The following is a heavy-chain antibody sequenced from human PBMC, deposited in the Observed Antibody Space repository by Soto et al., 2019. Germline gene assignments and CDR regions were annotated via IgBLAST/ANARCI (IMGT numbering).Heavy chain of an antibody. V-gene: IGHV6-1*01. CDR1: EDSVSSNSAA. CDR3: ARGLTIFSSSPTYYYYGMDV. CDR2: TYYRSKWYN. Sequence: SQTLSLTCAISEDSVSSNSAAWNWIRQSPSRGLEWLGRTYYRSKWYNDYAVSVKSRITINPDTSKNQFSLQLNSVTPEDTAVYYCARGLTIFSSSPTYYYYGMDVWGQGTTATVSS. J-gene: IGHJ6*02. D-gene: IGHD6-6*01.